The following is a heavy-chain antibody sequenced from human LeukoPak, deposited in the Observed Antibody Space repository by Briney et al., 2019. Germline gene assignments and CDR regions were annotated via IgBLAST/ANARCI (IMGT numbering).Heavy chain of an antibody. J-gene: IGHJ5*02. Sequence: ASVKVSCKASGYTFTGYYMHWVRQAPGQGLEWMGWINPNSGGTNYAQKFQGRVTMTRDTSISTAYMELSRLRSDDTAVYYCAVVLRYFDWSGNWFDPWGQGTLVTVSS. CDR2: INPNSGGT. V-gene: IGHV1-2*02. CDR3: AVVLRYFDWSGNWFDP. CDR1: GYTFTGYY. D-gene: IGHD3-9*01.